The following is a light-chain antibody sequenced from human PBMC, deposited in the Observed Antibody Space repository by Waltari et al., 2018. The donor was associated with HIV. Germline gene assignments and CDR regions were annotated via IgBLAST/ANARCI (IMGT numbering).Light chain of an antibody. CDR1: SSGFGGYNY. CDR2: DVT. J-gene: IGLJ3*02. CDR3: CAYAGSYTL. Sequence: QSAPTQPRSVSGSPGQSVTISCTGTSSGFGGYNYVSWYQQHPNKAPKLMIYDVTNRPSGVPDRFSASKSGNTASLTISGLQADDEADYYCCAYAGSYTLFGGGTKVTVL. V-gene: IGLV2-11*01.